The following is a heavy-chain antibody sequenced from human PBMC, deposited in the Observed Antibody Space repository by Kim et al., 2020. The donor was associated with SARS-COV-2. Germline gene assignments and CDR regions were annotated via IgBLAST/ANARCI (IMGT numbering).Heavy chain of an antibody. D-gene: IGHD2-15*01. J-gene: IGHJ4*02. Sequence: GASLKISCKGSGYSFTSYWISWVRQMPGKGLEWMGRIDPSDSYTNYSPSFQGHVTISADKSISTAYLQWSSLKASDTAMYYCARHVIICSGGSCYPMFDYGGQRTLVTVSS. CDR2: IDPSDSYT. CDR1: GYSFTSYW. V-gene: IGHV5-10-1*01. CDR3: ARHVIICSGGSCYPMFDY.